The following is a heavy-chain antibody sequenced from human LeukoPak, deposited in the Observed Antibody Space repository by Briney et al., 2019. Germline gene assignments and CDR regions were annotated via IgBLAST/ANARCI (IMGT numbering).Heavy chain of an antibody. D-gene: IGHD3-3*01. Sequence: ASVKVSCKASGYTFTGYYMHWVRQAPGQGLEWMGWINPNSGGTNYAQKFQGRVTITRDTSASTAYMELSSLRSEDMAVYYCARASNTYYDFWSGYYTDNNWFDPWGQGTLVTVSS. J-gene: IGHJ5*02. V-gene: IGHV1-2*02. CDR3: ARASNTYYDFWSGYYTDNNWFDP. CDR2: INPNSGGT. CDR1: GYTFTGYY.